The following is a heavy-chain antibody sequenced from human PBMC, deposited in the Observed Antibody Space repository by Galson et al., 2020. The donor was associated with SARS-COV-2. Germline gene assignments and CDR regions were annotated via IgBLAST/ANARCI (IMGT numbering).Heavy chain of an antibody. V-gene: IGHV4-31*03. Sequence: SETLSLTCTVSGGSIRSGGYYWSWIRQHPGKGLEWIRYIYYSGSTSYNPSLKSRVTISVDTSKNQFSLKLSSVTAADTAVYYCASEGVYYDSSGYYALDYGMDVWGQGTTVTVSS. D-gene: IGHD3-22*01. CDR2: IYYSGST. J-gene: IGHJ6*02. CDR3: ASEGVYYDSSGYYALDYGMDV. CDR1: GGSIRSGGYY.